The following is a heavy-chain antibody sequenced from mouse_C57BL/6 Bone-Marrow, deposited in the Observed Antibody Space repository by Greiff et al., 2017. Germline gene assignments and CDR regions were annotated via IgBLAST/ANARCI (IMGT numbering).Heavy chain of an antibody. J-gene: IGHJ2*01. CDR1: GFNIKDYY. V-gene: IGHV14-1*01. CDR3: TTGAAQATYYFDY. D-gene: IGHD3-2*02. CDR2: IDPEDGDT. Sequence: EVQLQQSGAELVRPGASVKLSCTASGFNIKDYYMHWVKQRPEQGLEWIGRIDPEDGDTEYAPKFQGKATMTSDTSSNTAYLQLSSLTSEDTAVYYCTTGAAQATYYFDYWGQGTTLTVSS.